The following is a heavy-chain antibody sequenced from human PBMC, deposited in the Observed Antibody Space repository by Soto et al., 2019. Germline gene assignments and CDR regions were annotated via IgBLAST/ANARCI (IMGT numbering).Heavy chain of an antibody. V-gene: IGHV4-30-4*01. D-gene: IGHD5-18*01. CDR1: GGSISSGDHY. CDR2: IYNSGST. CDR3: ASNSYGYIFSDY. Sequence: QVQLQESGPGLVKPSQTLSLTCTVSGGSISSGDHYWSWIRQPPGEGLEWIGYIYNSGSTYYNPSLKSRVTTSVATSKTPFSLTLSSVPAADSAVSYCASNSYGYIFSDYWGQGTLVTVSS. J-gene: IGHJ4*02.